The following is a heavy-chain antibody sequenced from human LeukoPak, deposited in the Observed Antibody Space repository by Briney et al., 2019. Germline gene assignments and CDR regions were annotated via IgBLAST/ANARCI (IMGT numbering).Heavy chain of an antibody. CDR1: GYSFTSYW. CDR2: IYPGDSDT. Sequence: GESLKISCKGSGYSFTSYWIGWVRQMPGKGLEWMGIIYPGDSDTRYSPSFQGQVTISADKSISTAYLQWSSLKASDTAMYYFARHPYDSSGSKPYYFDYWGQGTLVTVSS. V-gene: IGHV5-51*01. CDR3: ARHPYDSSGSKPYYFDY. J-gene: IGHJ4*02. D-gene: IGHD3-22*01.